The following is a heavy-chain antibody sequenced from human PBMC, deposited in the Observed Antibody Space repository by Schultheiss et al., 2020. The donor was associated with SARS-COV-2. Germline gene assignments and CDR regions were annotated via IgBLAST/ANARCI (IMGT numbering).Heavy chain of an antibody. Sequence: ASVKVSCKASGYTFTSYYMHWVRQAPGQGLEWMGIINPSGGSTTYAQKFQGRVTMTRDTSISTAYMELSRLRSDDTAVYYCARGGYWNDPPFDYWGQGTLVTVSS. J-gene: IGHJ4*02. CDR1: GYTFTSYY. V-gene: IGHV1-46*01. D-gene: IGHD1-1*01. CDR2: INPSGGST. CDR3: ARGGYWNDPPFDY.